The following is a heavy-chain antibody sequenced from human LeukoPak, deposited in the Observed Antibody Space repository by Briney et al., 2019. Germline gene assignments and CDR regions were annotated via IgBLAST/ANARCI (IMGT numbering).Heavy chain of an antibody. CDR2: MNPNSGNT. Sequence: ASVTVSCKASGYTFTSYDINWVRQATGQGLEWMGWMNPNSGNTGYAQKFQGRVTMTRNTSISTAYMELSSLRSEDTAVYYCARAELFTYYYYYYGMDVWGQGTTVTVSS. D-gene: IGHD1-26*01. CDR3: ARAELFTYYYYYYGMDV. J-gene: IGHJ6*02. CDR1: GYTFTSYD. V-gene: IGHV1-8*01.